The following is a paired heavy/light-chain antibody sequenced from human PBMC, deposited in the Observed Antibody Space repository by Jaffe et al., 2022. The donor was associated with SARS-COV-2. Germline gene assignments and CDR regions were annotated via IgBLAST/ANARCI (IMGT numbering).Heavy chain of an antibody. V-gene: IGHV3-23*01. J-gene: IGHJ6*02. Sequence: EVQLLESGGGLVQPGGSLRLSCAASGFTFSSYAMSWVRQAPGKGLEWVSAISGSGGSTYYADSVKGRFTISRDNSKNTLYLQMNSLRAEDTAVYYCAKDLAPSEVGAGYYYGMDVWGQGTTVTVSS. CDR1: GFTFSSYA. D-gene: IGHD1-26*01. CDR2: ISGSGGST. CDR3: AKDLAPSEVGAGYYYGMDV.
Light chain of an antibody. CDR1: SSDVGGYNY. V-gene: IGLV2-14*01. Sequence: QSALTQPASVSGSPGQSITISCTGTSSDVGGYNYVSWYQQHPGKAPKLMIYEVSNRPSGVPDRFSGSKSGNTASLTISGLQAEDEADYYCSSYTSSSTLGVFGGGTKLTVL. J-gene: IGLJ2*01. CDR2: EVS. CDR3: SSYTSSSTLGV.